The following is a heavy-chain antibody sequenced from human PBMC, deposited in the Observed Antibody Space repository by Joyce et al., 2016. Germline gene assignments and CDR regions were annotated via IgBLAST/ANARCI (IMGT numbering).Heavy chain of an antibody. V-gene: IGHV4-34*01. CDR1: GRSFSGYY. CDR3: ARSTLNGVGWFDP. J-gene: IGHJ5*02. Sequence: QVQLQQWGAGLLKPSETLSLTCGVYGRSFSGYYWSWIRQPPGKGLEWIGEINHGGSSSYNPSLKSRVTISVDTSKNQFSLKLTSVTAADTAVYFCARSTLNGVGWFDPWGQGTLVAVSS. D-gene: IGHD3-3*01. CDR2: INHGGSS.